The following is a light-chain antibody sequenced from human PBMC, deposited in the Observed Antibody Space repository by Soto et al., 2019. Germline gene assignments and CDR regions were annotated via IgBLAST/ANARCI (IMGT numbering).Light chain of an antibody. CDR3: SSYTSDNTLV. CDR2: EVS. J-gene: IGLJ2*01. CDR1: SSDVGGYNY. Sequence: QSALTQPASVSGSPGQSITISCTGTSSDVGGYNYVSWYQHHPGKAPKLIIYEVSNRPSGVSNRFSGSKSGNTASLTISGLHAEDETDYYCSSYTSDNTLVFGGGTKLTVL. V-gene: IGLV2-14*01.